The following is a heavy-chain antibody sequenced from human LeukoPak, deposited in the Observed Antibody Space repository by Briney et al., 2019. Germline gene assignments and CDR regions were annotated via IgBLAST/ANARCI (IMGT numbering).Heavy chain of an antibody. CDR3: ATYGSGSYFFDY. V-gene: IGHV3-30-3*01. CDR1: GFTFSSYA. J-gene: IGHJ4*02. D-gene: IGHD3-10*01. CDR2: ISYDGSNK. Sequence: GRSLRLSCAASGFTFSSYAMHWVRQAPGKGLEWVAVISYDGSNKYYADSVKGRFTISRDNSKNTLYLQMNSLRAEDTAVYYCATYGSGSYFFDYWGQGTLVTVSS.